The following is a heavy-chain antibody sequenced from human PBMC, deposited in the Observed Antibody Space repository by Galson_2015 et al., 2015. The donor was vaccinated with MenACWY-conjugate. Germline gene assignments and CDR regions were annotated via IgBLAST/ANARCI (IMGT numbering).Heavy chain of an antibody. CDR2: ISSSSTI. D-gene: IGHD2-15*01. CDR3: ARSGDIVVVLGWFDP. CDR1: GFTFSSYS. V-gene: IGHV3-48*02. Sequence: SLRLSCAASGFTFSSYSMNWVRQAPGKGLEWVSYISSSSTIYYADSVKGRFTISRDNAKNSLYLQMNSLRDEDTAVYYCARSGDIVVVLGWFDPWGQGTLVTVSS. J-gene: IGHJ5*02.